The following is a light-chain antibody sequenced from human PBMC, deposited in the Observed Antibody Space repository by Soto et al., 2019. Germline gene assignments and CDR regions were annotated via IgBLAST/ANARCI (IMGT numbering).Light chain of an antibody. CDR2: DVS. CDR1: SSDVGGYNY. Sequence: QSVLTQPASVSGSPGQSITISCTGTSSDVGGYNYVSWYQQYPGKAPKLMIYDVSNRPSGVSNRFSGSKSGNTASLTISGLQAEDEADYHCSSYTISNTLVFGSGTKLTVL. J-gene: IGLJ1*01. CDR3: SSYTISNTLV. V-gene: IGLV2-14*01.